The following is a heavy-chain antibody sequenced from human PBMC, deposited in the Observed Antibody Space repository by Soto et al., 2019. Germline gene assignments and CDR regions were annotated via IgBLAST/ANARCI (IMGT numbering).Heavy chain of an antibody. CDR3: ARVTTVTTYWFDP. Sequence: SETLSLTCTVSGASISGHYWGWFRQPPGKRPEWIGYMHYTGSTNYNPSLQSRVAISLDTSKNQYSLNLISVTAADTAVYYCARVTTVTTYWFDPWGQGTLVTVSS. D-gene: IGHD4-17*01. V-gene: IGHV4-59*11. J-gene: IGHJ5*02. CDR2: MHYTGST. CDR1: GASISGHY.